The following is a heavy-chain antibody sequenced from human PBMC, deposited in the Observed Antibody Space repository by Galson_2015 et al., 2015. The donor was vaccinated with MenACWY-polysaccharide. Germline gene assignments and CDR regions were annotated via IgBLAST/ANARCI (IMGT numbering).Heavy chain of an antibody. CDR1: SGDSY. CDR3: ASLPLGNCGSVSCYGYFHH. CDR2: IYYSGRT. Sequence: SGDSYWSWIRQSPGKGLEWIGYIYYSGRTNYSPSLKSRATVSLDTSKNQFSLKLSFVTAADTAVYYCASLPLGNCGSVSCYGYFHHWGQGTLVTVSS. D-gene: IGHD2-2*01. V-gene: IGHV4-30-4*01. J-gene: IGHJ1*01.